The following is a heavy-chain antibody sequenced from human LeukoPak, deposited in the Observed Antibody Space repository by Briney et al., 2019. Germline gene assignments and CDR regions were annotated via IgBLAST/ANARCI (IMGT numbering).Heavy chain of an antibody. Sequence: GRSLRLSCAASGVTFSSYAMHWVRQAPGKGLEWVAVISYDGSNKYYADSVKGRFTISRDNSKNTLYLQMNSLRAEDTAVYYCARDLVAASASYYYGMDVWGQGTTVTVSS. D-gene: IGHD1-26*01. CDR3: ARDLVAASASYYYGMDV. V-gene: IGHV3-30-3*01. J-gene: IGHJ6*02. CDR1: GVTFSSYA. CDR2: ISYDGSNK.